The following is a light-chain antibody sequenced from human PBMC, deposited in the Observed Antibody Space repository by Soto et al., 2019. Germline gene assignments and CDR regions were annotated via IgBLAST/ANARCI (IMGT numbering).Light chain of an antibody. CDR3: QQYASSLT. CDR1: QIVDSAF. J-gene: IGKJ1*01. Sequence: EIVLTQSPGSLSLSLGERATLSCRASQIVDSAFFACYQQKHGHPPRLLMYGASRRATGIPDRFSGSGSGTDFNLTISRLEHEDFALYYCQQYASSLTFGQGTKVEI. V-gene: IGKV3-20*01. CDR2: GAS.